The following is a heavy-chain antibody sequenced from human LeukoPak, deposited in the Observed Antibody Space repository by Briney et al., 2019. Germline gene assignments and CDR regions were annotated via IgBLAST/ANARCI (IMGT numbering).Heavy chain of an antibody. J-gene: IGHJ4*02. CDR2: IYYSGST. V-gene: IGHV4-59*11. Sequence: PSETLSLTCTVSGTSISSHYWTWIRQPPGKGLEWIGYIYYSGSTNYNPSLKSRVTISVDTSKNQFSLKLSSVTAADTAMYYCARVESYLFDYWGQGTLVTVSS. CDR3: ARVESYLFDY. D-gene: IGHD1-26*01. CDR1: GTSISSHY.